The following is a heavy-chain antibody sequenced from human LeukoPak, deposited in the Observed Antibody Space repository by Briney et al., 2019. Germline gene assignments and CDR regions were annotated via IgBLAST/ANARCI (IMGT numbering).Heavy chain of an antibody. V-gene: IGHV1-69*05. Sequence: ASVKVSCKASGGTFSSYAISWVRQAPGQGLEWMGGIIPIFGTANYAQKFQGRVTITTDESTSTAYMELSSLRSEDTAVYYCARSLDALYSGSYCFDYWGQGTLVTVSS. CDR1: GGTFSSYA. CDR3: ARSLDALYSGSYCFDY. CDR2: IIPIFGTA. J-gene: IGHJ4*02. D-gene: IGHD1-26*01.